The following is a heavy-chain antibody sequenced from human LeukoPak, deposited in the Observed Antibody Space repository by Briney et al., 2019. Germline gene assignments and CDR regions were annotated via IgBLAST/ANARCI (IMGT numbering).Heavy chain of an antibody. J-gene: IGHJ4*02. V-gene: IGHV4-34*01. D-gene: IGHD6-19*01. CDR2: IDHSGST. Sequence: SETLSLTCAVYGESFSGYYWSCIRQSPGKGLEWIGEIDHSGSTNHNPALKSRVTVSADTSKDQFSLKLSSLTAADTAVYYCARGAPDDSGWYVQYYFDYWGQGTLVTVSS. CDR3: ARGAPDDSGWYVQYYFDY. CDR1: GESFSGYY.